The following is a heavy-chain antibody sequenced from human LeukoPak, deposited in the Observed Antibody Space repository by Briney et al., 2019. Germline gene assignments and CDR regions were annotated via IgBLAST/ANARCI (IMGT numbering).Heavy chain of an antibody. CDR1: GYTFSSYA. Sequence: ASVKVSCKASGYTFSSYAISWVRQAPGQGLEWMGGIIPIFDTGNYAQKFQGRLTITADESTSTAYMELSSLRSEDTAVYYCARENQLEPNSLFDFWGQGTLVTVSS. D-gene: IGHD1-1*01. J-gene: IGHJ4*02. V-gene: IGHV1-69*13. CDR3: ARENQLEPNSLFDF. CDR2: IIPIFDTG.